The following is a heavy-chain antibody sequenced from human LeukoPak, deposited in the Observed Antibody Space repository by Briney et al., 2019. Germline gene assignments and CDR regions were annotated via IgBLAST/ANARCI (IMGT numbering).Heavy chain of an antibody. Sequence: SETLSLTCTVSGGSISSYYWSWIRQPPGKGLEWIGYIYYSGSSNYNPSLKSRVTISVDTSKNQFSLKLSSVTAADTAVYYCARDERSWFDPWGQGTLVTVSS. CDR3: ARDERSWFDP. V-gene: IGHV4-59*01. CDR2: IYYSGSS. CDR1: GGSISSYY. J-gene: IGHJ5*02.